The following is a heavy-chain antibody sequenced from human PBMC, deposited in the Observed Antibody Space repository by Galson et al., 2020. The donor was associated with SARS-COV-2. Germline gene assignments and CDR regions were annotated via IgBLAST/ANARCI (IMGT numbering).Heavy chain of an antibody. V-gene: IGHV3-30*01. CDR1: GFTFSSYA. CDR2: ISYDGSNK. D-gene: IGHD6-13*01. Sequence: SCAASGFTFSSYAMHWVRQAPGKGLEWVAVISYDGSNKYYADSVKGRFTISRDNSKNTLYLQMNSLRAEDTAVYYCARDRSSWYLDYWGQGTLVTVSS. J-gene: IGHJ4*02. CDR3: ARDRSSWYLDY.